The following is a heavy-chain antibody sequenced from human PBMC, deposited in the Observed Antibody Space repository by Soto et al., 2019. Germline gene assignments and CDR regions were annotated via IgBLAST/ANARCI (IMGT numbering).Heavy chain of an antibody. CDR1: GGSISSSNYY. Sequence: QLQLQESGPGLVKPSETLSLTCTVSGGSISSSNYYWGWIRQPPGKGLEWIGNIYYSGSPYYNPSLKSRVTISVDTSKNQFSLKLSSVTAADTAVYYCARADIVVVPAGVGFDPWGQGTLVTVSS. CDR3: ARADIVVVPAGVGFDP. CDR2: IYYSGSP. J-gene: IGHJ5*02. V-gene: IGHV4-39*01. D-gene: IGHD2-2*01.